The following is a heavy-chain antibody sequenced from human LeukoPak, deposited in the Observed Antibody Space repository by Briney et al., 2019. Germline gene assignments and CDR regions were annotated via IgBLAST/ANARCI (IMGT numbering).Heavy chain of an antibody. J-gene: IGHJ6*02. D-gene: IGHD3-22*01. V-gene: IGHV1-69*04. CDR2: IIPIFGIA. CDR1: GGTFSSYA. Sequence: SVKVSCKASGGTFSSYAISWVRQAPGQGLEWMGRIIPIFGIANYAQKFQGRVTITADKSTSTAYMELSSLRSEDTAVYYCARDITMIVVGPYYGMDVWSQGTTVTVSS. CDR3: ARDITMIVVGPYYGMDV.